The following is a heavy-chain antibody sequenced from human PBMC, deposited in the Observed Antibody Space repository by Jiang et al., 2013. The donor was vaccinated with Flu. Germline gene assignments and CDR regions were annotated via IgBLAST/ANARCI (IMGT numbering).Heavy chain of an antibody. J-gene: IGHJ4*02. D-gene: IGHD5-18*01. Sequence: FTGRFVFSLDTSVSTAYLQISSLKAEDTAVYYCARVVDTAMVYYFDYWGQGTLVTVSS. V-gene: IGHV7-4-1*02. CDR3: ARVVDTAMVYYFDY.